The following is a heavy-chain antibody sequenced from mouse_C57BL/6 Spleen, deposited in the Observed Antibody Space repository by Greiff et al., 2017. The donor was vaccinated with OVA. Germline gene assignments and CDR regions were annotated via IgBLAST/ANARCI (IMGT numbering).Heavy chain of an antibody. Sequence: EVQLQQSGPELVKPGASVKIPCKASGYTFTDYNMDWVKQSHGKSLEWIGDINPNNGGTIYNQKFKGKATLTVDKSSSTAYMELRSLTSEDTAVYYCATGLGQAWFAYWGQGTLVTVSA. V-gene: IGHV1-18*01. D-gene: IGHD4-1*01. CDR3: ATGLGQAWFAY. J-gene: IGHJ3*01. CDR1: GYTFTDYN. CDR2: INPNNGGT.